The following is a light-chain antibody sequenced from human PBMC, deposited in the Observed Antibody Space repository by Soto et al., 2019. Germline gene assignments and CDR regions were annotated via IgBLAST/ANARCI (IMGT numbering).Light chain of an antibody. CDR1: SSNIGSNP. CDR2: SNN. Sequence: QLVLTQPPSASGTPGQRVTISCSGSSSNIGSNPVNWYQQLPGTAPKLLIYSNNQRPSGVPDRFSGSRSGTSASLAISGLQSEDEADYYCAAWDNSLNVLFGGGTKLTVL. J-gene: IGLJ3*02. CDR3: AAWDNSLNVL. V-gene: IGLV1-44*01.